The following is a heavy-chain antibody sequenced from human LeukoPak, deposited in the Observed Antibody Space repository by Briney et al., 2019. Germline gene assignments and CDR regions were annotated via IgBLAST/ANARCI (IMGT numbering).Heavy chain of an antibody. V-gene: IGHV1-2*02. D-gene: IGHD3-3*01. CDR2: INPNSGGT. Sequence: GASVKVSCKASGYTFTGYYMHWVRQAPGQGLEWMGWINPNSGGTNYAQKFQGRVTMTRDTSISTAYMELSRLRSDDTAVYYCAHDFWSGSAYYYMDVWGKGTRSPSP. CDR3: AHDFWSGSAYYYMDV. CDR1: GYTFTGYY. J-gene: IGHJ6*03.